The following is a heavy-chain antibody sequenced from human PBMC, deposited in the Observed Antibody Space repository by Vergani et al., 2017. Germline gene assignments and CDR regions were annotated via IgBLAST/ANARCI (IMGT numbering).Heavy chain of an antibody. CDR2: IYYSGST. J-gene: IGHJ6*02. CDR3: ARGVSPYYYYGMDV. CDR1: GGPISSYY. V-gene: IGHV4-59*01. Sequence: QVQLQESGPGLVKPSETLSLTCTVSGGPISSYYWSWIRQPPGKGLEWIGYIYYSGSTNYNPSLKSRVTISVDTSKNQFSLKLSSVTAADTAVYYCARGVSPYYYYGMDVWGQGTTVTVSS.